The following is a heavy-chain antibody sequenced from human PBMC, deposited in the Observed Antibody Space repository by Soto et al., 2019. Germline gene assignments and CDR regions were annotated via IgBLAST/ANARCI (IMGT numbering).Heavy chain of an antibody. CDR2: IYYSGST. CDR3: ARDTVRGAVAGTEDYYYYGMDV. J-gene: IGHJ6*02. D-gene: IGHD6-19*01. CDR1: GGSISSSSYY. Sequence: PSETLSLTCTVSGGSISSSSYYWGWIRQPPGKGLEWIGSIYYSGSTYYNPSLKSRVTISVDTSKNQFSLKLSSVTAADTAVYYCARDTVRGAVAGTEDYYYYGMDVWGQGTTVTVSS. V-gene: IGHV4-39*07.